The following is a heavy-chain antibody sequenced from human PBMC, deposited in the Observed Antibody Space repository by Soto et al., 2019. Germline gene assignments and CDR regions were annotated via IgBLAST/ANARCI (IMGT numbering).Heavy chain of an antibody. V-gene: IGHV5-51*01. D-gene: IGHD2-15*01. CDR3: ARPRGYCSGGSGYTTYCCHGMGV. CDR2: IYPCDSDA. J-gene: IGHJ6*02. CDR1: GYSFTNYC. Sequence: LGESLKICRNGSGYSFTNYCIGLVLQMPGKGLDWMWIIYPCDSDAIYSPSFQCQVTISADKSISTAYLQLSSLKASDTAMYYCARPRGYCSGGSGYTTYCCHGMGVWGQGTTGTVSS.